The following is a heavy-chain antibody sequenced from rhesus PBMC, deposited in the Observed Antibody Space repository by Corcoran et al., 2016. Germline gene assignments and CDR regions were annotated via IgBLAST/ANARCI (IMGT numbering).Heavy chain of an antibody. CDR2: ISGRGWST. V-gene: IGHV4-173*01. CDR1: GGSISSHY. J-gene: IGHJ4*01. CDR3: ARAPGLGGVVITSLYYFDY. Sequence: QLQLQESGPGLVKPSETLSLTCAVSGGSISSHYWSWIRQPPGKGLEWIGRISGRGWSTDNNPSIKSRVTSSTYTSKNQFSLKLSSVTAADTAVYYCARAPGLGGVVITSLYYFDYWGQGVLVTVS. D-gene: IGHD3-16*01.